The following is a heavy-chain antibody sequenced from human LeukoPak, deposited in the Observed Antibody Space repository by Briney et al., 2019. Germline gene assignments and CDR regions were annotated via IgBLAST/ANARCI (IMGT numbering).Heavy chain of an antibody. CDR1: GGSISSSSYY. J-gene: IGHJ5*02. V-gene: IGHV4-39*07. CDR3: ARERWFDP. Sequence: SETLSLTRTVSGGSISSSSYYWGWIRQPPGKGLEWIGSIYYSGSTYYNPSLKSRVTISVDTSKNQFSLKLSSVTAADTAVYYCARERWFDPWGQGTLVTVSS. CDR2: IYYSGST.